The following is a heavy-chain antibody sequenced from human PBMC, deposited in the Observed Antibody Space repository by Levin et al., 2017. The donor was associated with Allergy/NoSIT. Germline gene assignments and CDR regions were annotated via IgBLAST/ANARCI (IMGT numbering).Heavy chain of an antibody. V-gene: IGHV1-46*01. Sequence: WASVKVSCKASGYTFTSYYMHWVRQAPGQGLEWMGIINPSGGSTSYAQKFQGRVTMTRDTSTSTVYMELSSLRSEDTAVYYCAREALVPAAIGPGNDAFDIWGQGTMVTVSS. CDR2: INPSGGST. D-gene: IGHD2-2*02. CDR3: AREALVPAAIGPGNDAFDI. CDR1: GYTFTSYY. J-gene: IGHJ3*02.